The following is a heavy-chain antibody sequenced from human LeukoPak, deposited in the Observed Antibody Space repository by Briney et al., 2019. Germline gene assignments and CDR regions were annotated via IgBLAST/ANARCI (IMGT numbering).Heavy chain of an antibody. CDR2: INPNSGGT. V-gene: IGHV1-2*02. Sequence: ASVKVSCKASGYTFTGYYMHWVRQAPGQGLEWMGWINPNSGGTNYAQKFQGRVTMTRDTSISTAYMELSRLRSDDTAVYYCARDKASFRGLIAAFDIWGQGTMVTVSS. CDR1: GYTFTGYY. CDR3: ARDKASFRGLIAAFDI. D-gene: IGHD2-8*01. J-gene: IGHJ3*02.